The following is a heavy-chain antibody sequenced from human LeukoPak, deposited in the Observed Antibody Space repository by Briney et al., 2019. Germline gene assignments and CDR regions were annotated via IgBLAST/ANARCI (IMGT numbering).Heavy chain of an antibody. CDR1: GFPYRSYW. D-gene: IGHD2-15*01. CDR2: IKQDGSEQ. CDR3: ARERSCTGGSCYMDV. J-gene: IGHJ6*03. Sequence: GGSLRLPYAASGFPYRSYWMSWLRQAPGKGLEGVANIKQDGSEQYYVDSVKGRFTISRDNSKNTLSLQMSSLRVDDTAVYYCARERSCTGGSCYMDVWGRGTTVTVSS. V-gene: IGHV3-7*03.